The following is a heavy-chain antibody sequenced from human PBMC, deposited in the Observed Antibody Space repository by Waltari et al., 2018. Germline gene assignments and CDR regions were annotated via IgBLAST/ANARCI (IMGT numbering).Heavy chain of an antibody. D-gene: IGHD2-8*02. CDR2: ISGSGGST. CDR1: GFTFSSYA. Sequence: EVQLVESGGGLVQPGGSLRLSCAASGFTFSSYAMSWVRQAPGTGLEWVSAISGSGGSTYYADSVKGRFTISRDNSKNTLYLQMNSLRAEDMAVYYCAKSRVLVVYAIRGFVDYWGQGTLVTVSS. V-gene: IGHV3-23*04. CDR3: AKSRVLVVYAIRGFVDY. J-gene: IGHJ4*02.